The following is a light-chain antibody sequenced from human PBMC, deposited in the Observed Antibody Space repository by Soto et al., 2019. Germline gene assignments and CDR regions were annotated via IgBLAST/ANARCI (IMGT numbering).Light chain of an antibody. CDR2: GND. CDR3: SVWDDSLNRVL. J-gene: IGLJ2*01. Sequence: QAVVTQPPSVSGTPGQRVTITCSGSYPNIGSNNVNWYQQFPGTAPKLLIYGNDQRPSGVPDRFSGSKSGSSASLAFSGLQSEDEGDYYCSVWDDSLNRVLFGGGTKLTVL. V-gene: IGLV1-44*01. CDR1: YPNIGSNN.